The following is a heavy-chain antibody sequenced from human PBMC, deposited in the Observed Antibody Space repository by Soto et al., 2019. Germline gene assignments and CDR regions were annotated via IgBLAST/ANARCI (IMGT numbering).Heavy chain of an antibody. D-gene: IGHD6-13*01. Sequence: SLRLSCAASGFIFSDYYMTGVRQAPGKGLEWVSYISGSTSYTNYADSVKGRFTISRDNAKNSLFLQMRSLGVEDTAVYYCARGRHIAAPGTDWLDPWGQGTLVTVSS. V-gene: IGHV3-11*06. CDR2: ISGSTSYT. J-gene: IGHJ5*02. CDR3: ARGRHIAAPGTDWLDP. CDR1: GFIFSDYY.